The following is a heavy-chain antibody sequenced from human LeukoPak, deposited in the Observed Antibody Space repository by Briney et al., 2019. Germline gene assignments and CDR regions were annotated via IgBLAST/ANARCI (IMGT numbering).Heavy chain of an antibody. V-gene: IGHV4-59*01. D-gene: IGHD3-10*01. CDR1: GGSISTYY. Sequence: SETLSLTCTVSGGSISTYYWSWIRQPPGKGLEWIGYIYYRGSTNYNPSLKSRVTISLETSKNQFSLKLNSVTAADTAVYYCARDSGVRGVITDAFDIWGQGTMVTVSS. CDR2: IYYRGST. J-gene: IGHJ3*02. CDR3: ARDSGVRGVITDAFDI.